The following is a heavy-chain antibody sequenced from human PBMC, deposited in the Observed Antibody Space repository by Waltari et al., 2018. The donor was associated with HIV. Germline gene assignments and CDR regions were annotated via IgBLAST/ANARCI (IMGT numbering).Heavy chain of an antibody. CDR1: GYNFTNSS. D-gene: IGHD1-1*01. Sequence: QVRLVQSGADVKRPGTSVTVSCKTSGYNFTNSSLHWLRQAPGQRPAWMGWINGETGNTKYSQNFQDRLTITKDTSANVSDMVLNSLKPGDTALYYCARAGIVRGNAYGLLDVWGQGTPVVVSS. V-gene: IGHV1-3*01. CDR2: INGETGNT. J-gene: IGHJ5*02. CDR3: ARAGIVRGNAYGLLDV.